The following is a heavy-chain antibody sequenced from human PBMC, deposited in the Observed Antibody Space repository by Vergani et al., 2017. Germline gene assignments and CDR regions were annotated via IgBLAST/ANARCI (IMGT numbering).Heavy chain of an antibody. J-gene: IGHJ3*02. CDR2: IDPSDSYT. V-gene: IGHV5-10-1*03. Sequence: EVQLVQSGAEVKKPGESLRISCKGSGYSFTSYWISWVRQMPGKGLEWMGRIDPSDSYTNYSPSFQGQVTISAGKSISTAYLQWSSLKASDTAMYYCARRRYCSSTSCYTGGRGFDIWGQGTMVTVSS. D-gene: IGHD2-2*02. CDR3: ARRRYCSSTSCYTGGRGFDI. CDR1: GYSFTSYW.